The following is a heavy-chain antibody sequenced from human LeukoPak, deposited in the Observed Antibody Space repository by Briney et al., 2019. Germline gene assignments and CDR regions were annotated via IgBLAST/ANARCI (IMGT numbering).Heavy chain of an antibody. CDR3: ARGDPDMED. Sequence: PSETLSLSCTVSGGSISSYYSSWIRQPPGKGLEWIGYIYYSGSTNYNPSLKSRVTISVDTSKNQFSLKLSSVTAADKAVYYCARGDPDMEDWGQGTLVTVSS. CDR1: GGSISSYY. CDR2: IYYSGST. V-gene: IGHV4-59*01. J-gene: IGHJ4*02. D-gene: IGHD3-3*01.